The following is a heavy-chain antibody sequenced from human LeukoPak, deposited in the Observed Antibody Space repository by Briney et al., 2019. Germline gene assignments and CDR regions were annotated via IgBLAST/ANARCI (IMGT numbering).Heavy chain of an antibody. V-gene: IGHV4-59*01. CDR2: FHYSGST. J-gene: IGHJ4*02. CDR1: GGSISSFY. Sequence: SETLSLTCTVSGGSISSFYWSWIRQPPGKGLEWIGYFHYSGSTNYNPSLKSRVTISVDTSKNQIFLKLSSVTAADTAVYYCATHPPRYCTGGSCSDYWGQGTLVTVPS. D-gene: IGHD2-15*01. CDR3: ATHPPRYCTGGSCSDY.